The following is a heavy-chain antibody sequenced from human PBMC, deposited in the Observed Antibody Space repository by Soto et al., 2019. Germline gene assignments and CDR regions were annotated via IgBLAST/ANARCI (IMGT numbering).Heavy chain of an antibody. CDR2: IYYSGST. CDR3: ARHGPYSSGWSSYWYFDL. V-gene: IGHV4-39*01. Sequence: TSETLSLTCTVSGGSISSSSYYWGWIRQPPGKGLEWIGSIYYSGSTYYNPSLKSRVTISVDTSKNQFSLKLSSVTAADTAVYYCARHGPYSSGWSSYWYFDLWGRGTLVTVSS. CDR1: GGSISSSSYY. D-gene: IGHD6-19*01. J-gene: IGHJ2*01.